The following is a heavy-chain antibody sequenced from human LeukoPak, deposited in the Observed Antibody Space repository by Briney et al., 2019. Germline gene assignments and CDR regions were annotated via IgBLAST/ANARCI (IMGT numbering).Heavy chain of an antibody. CDR2: FSYSGGT. Sequence: SETLSLTCTVSGDSITSSYWNWIRQPPGKGLEWIGNFSYSGGTNYSPSLKSRVTISVDTSKNQFYLKMTSVTAADTAVYYCAQGMTMNRNEDFEYWGQGTRVTVSS. CDR3: AQGMTMNRNEDFEY. CDR1: GDSITSSY. D-gene: IGHD1/OR15-1a*01. V-gene: IGHV4-59*01. J-gene: IGHJ4*02.